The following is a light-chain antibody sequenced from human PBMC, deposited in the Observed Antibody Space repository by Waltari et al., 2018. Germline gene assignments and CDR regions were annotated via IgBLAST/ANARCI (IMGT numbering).Light chain of an antibody. V-gene: IGLV1-44*01. J-gene: IGLJ3*02. Sequence: QSVLTQPPSASGTPGQRVTISCSGSASNIGGNLVNWYQQLPGKAPKLLIYRSDQRPPGVPDRFSASQAGTSASLAISGLQSEDEADYFCASWDDSLNGHWVFGGGTKVTVL. CDR1: ASNIGGNL. CDR2: RSD. CDR3: ASWDDSLNGHWV.